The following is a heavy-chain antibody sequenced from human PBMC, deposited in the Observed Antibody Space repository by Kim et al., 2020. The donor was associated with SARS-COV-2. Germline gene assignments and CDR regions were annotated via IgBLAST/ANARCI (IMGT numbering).Heavy chain of an antibody. CDR1: GFTFSSYG. D-gene: IGHD4-17*01. J-gene: IGHJ6*03. CDR3: AKDHYGGNSYRYYYYMDV. CDR2: ISYDGSNK. V-gene: IGHV3-30*18. Sequence: GGSLRLSCAASGFTFSSYGMHWVRQAPGKGLEWVAVISYDGSNKYYADSVKGRFTISRDNSKNTLYLQMNSLRAEDTAVYYCAKDHYGGNSYRYYYYMDVWGKGTTVTVSS.